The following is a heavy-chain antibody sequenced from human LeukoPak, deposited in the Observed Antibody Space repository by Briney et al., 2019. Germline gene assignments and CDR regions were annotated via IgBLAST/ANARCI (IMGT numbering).Heavy chain of an antibody. CDR3: TTYTNGAFHI. CDR1: EFTFTNAW. Sequence: KPAGSLRLSCAASEFTFTNAWISWVRQAPRKGQEWVGRIYSKTDGGRTDYAAPVKGRFTISRDGSENTLYLQMNSLKIEDSAVYYCTTYTNGAFHIWGQGTKVTVSS. CDR2: IYSKTDGGRT. J-gene: IGHJ3*02. V-gene: IGHV3-15*01. D-gene: IGHD2-8*01.